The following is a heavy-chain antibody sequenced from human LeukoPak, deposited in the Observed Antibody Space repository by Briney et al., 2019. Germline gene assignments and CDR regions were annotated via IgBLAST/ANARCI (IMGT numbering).Heavy chain of an antibody. CDR1: GASISNYY. Sequence: SETLSLTCTVSGASISNYYWSWIRQTPEKGLEWMGHIHTSGASSYYPSLESRLTLSIDTSRNHLSLKLTSVTAADTAVYFCARLGSYHDFWGQGALVTVSS. CDR2: IHTSGAS. J-gene: IGHJ4*02. V-gene: IGHV4-4*09. CDR3: ARLGSYHDF. D-gene: IGHD1-26*01.